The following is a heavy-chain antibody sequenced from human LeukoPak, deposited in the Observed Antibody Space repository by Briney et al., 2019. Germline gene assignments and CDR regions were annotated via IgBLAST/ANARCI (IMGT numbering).Heavy chain of an antibody. CDR1: GFTFSNHW. V-gene: IGHV3-53*01. Sequence: GGSLRLSCVASGFTFSNHWMSWVRQAPGKGLEWVSVIFSDGGTFYSTSVKGRFTISRDSSKNTLYLQMSSLRAEDTAVYYCARDNKGPAFWGQGTLVTVSS. CDR2: IFSDGGT. D-gene: IGHD2-15*01. CDR3: ARDNKGPAF. J-gene: IGHJ4*02.